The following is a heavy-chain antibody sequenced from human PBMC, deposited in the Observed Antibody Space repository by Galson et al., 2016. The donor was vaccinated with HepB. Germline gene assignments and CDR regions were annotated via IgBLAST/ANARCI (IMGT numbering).Heavy chain of an antibody. Sequence: ETLSLTCTVSGGSISSSSYYWGWIRQPPGKGLEWIGSIYYSGSTYYNPSLKSRVTISVDTSKNQFSLKLISVTAADTAVYYCARDSDYYESSGYLGPATFDIWGQGTMVTVSS. CDR2: IYYSGST. CDR3: ARDSDYYESSGYLGPATFDI. D-gene: IGHD3-22*01. CDR1: GGSISSSSYY. J-gene: IGHJ3*02. V-gene: IGHV4-39*07.